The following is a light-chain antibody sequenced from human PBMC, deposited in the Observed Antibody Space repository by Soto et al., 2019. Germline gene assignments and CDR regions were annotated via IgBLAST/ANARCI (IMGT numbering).Light chain of an antibody. V-gene: IGKV1-27*01. CDR2: AAS. CDR1: KGISNY. J-gene: IGKJ1*01. Sequence: DIQMTQSPSSLSASVGDRVTITCRASKGISNYLAWYQQKPGKVPKLLIYAASTLQSGVPSRFSGSGSGTDLSLTISSLQPEYVATYFCQKYNSALWTFGQGTKVEIK. CDR3: QKYNSALWT.